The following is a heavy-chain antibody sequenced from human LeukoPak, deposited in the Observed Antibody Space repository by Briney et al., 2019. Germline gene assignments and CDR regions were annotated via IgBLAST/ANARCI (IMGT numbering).Heavy chain of an antibody. D-gene: IGHD3-9*01. CDR3: ARLSVLRYFDWLSPCDY. J-gene: IGHJ4*02. CDR2: IYPGDSDT. V-gene: IGHV5-51*01. Sequence: WVRQMPXXGLEWMGIIYPGDSDTRYSPSFQGQVTISADKSISTAYLQWSSLKASDTAMYYCARLSVLRYFDWLSPCDYWGQGTLVTVSS.